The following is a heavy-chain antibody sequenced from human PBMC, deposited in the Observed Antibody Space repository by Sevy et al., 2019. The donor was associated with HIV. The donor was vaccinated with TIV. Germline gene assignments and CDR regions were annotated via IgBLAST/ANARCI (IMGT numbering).Heavy chain of an antibody. V-gene: IGHV3-30-3*01. Sequence: GGSLRLSCAASGFTFSSYAMHWVRQAPGKGLEWVAVISYDGSNKYYADSVKGRFTISRDNSKNTLYLQMNSLRAEDTAVYYCARELTYYDFWSVSRYGMDVRGQGTTVTVSS. D-gene: IGHD3-3*01. CDR1: GFTFSSYA. J-gene: IGHJ6*02. CDR2: ISYDGSNK. CDR3: ARELTYYDFWSVSRYGMDV.